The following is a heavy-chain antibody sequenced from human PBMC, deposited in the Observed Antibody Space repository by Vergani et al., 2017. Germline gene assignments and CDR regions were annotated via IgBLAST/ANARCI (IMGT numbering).Heavy chain of an antibody. D-gene: IGHD2-8*01. CDR2: IRHDGIT. CDR3: AREXCCTNGGCFPLFDV. CDR1: GGSFNDYW. Sequence: QAQLQQWGAGLLKPSETLALTCAIYGGSFNDYWWTWIRQPPGKGLEWIGEIRHDGITHYSPSLKSRVTISMDTSTHQFSLNLRSVTAADTAVYYWAREXCCTNGGCFPLFDVWGQGALVTVSS. J-gene: IGHJ4*02. V-gene: IGHV4-34*01.